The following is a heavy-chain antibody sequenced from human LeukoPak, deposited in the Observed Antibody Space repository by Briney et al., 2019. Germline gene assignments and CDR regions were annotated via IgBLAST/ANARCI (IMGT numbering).Heavy chain of an antibody. D-gene: IGHD6-19*01. V-gene: IGHV1-8*01. Sequence: ASVKVSCKASGYTFSSYDINWVRQATGQGLEWMGRMNPNSGNTGYAQKFQGRLNMTRNTSIDTAYMELSSLRSDDTAVYYCARRVGSGWPVQHWGQGTLVTVSS. CDR2: MNPNSGNT. CDR1: GYTFSSYD. CDR3: ARRVGSGWPVQH. J-gene: IGHJ1*01.